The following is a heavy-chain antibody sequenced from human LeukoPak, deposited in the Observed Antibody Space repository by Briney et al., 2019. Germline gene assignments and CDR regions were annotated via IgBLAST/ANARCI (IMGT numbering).Heavy chain of an antibody. CDR3: ARDNRKLLHTPIDAFDI. D-gene: IGHD1-26*01. CDR2: ISAYNGNT. CDR1: GYTFTSYG. Sequence: ASVKVSCKASGYTFTSYGISWVRQAPGQGLEWMGWISAYNGNTNYAQKLQGRVTITTDTSTSTAYMELRSLRSDDTAVYYCARDNRKLLHTPIDAFDIWGQGTMVTVSS. V-gene: IGHV1-18*01. J-gene: IGHJ3*02.